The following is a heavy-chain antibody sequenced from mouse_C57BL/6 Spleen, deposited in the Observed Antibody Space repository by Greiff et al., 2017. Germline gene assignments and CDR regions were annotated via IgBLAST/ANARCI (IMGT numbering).Heavy chain of an antibody. D-gene: IGHD1-1*01. Sequence: EVKVEESGGGLVKPGGSLKLSCAASGFTFSDYGMHWVRQAPEKGLEWVAYISSGSSTIYYADTVKGRFTISRDNAKNTLFLQMTSLRSEDTAMYYCARIYYYGSSYYAMDYWGQGTSVTVSS. CDR2: ISSGSSTI. J-gene: IGHJ4*01. CDR1: GFTFSDYG. CDR3: ARIYYYGSSYYAMDY. V-gene: IGHV5-17*01.